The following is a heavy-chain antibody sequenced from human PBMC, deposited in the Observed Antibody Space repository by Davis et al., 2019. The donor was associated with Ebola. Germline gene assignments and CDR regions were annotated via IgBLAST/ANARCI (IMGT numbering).Heavy chain of an antibody. CDR1: GFAFSRHA. V-gene: IGHV3-66*02. Sequence: PGGSLRLSCAASGFAFSRHAMHWVRQGPGKGLEWVSVIYSVGTTYYADSVKGRFTISRDNSKNTLYLLMDSLRAEDSAVYYCVGDDGDSVEDGWFDPWGQGTLVTVSS. D-gene: IGHD4-17*01. J-gene: IGHJ5*02. CDR2: IYSVGTT. CDR3: VGDDGDSVEDGWFDP.